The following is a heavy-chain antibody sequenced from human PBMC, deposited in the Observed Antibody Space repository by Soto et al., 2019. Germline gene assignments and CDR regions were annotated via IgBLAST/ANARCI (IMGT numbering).Heavy chain of an antibody. CDR1: GDSFAGYW. J-gene: IGHJ4*02. V-gene: IGHV5-10-1*01. Sequence: LKISWKGSGDSFAGYWITWVRQKPLKGLEWMGRIDPSDSHTYYSPSFRGHVTISVTKSITTVFLQWSSLRASDTAMYYCARQIYDSDTGPNFQYYFDPWGQGTPVTVSS. D-gene: IGHD3-22*01. CDR3: ARQIYDSDTGPNFQYYFDP. CDR2: IDPSDSHT.